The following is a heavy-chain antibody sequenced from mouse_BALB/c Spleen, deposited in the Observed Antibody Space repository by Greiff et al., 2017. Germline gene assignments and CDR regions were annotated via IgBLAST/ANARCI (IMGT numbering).Heavy chain of an antibody. Sequence: EVHLVESGGGLVKPGGSLKLSCAASGFTFSDYYMYWVRQTPEKRLEWVATISDGGSYTYYPDSVKGRFTISRDNAKNNLYLQMSSLKSEDTAMYYCARAGDGSSPWFAYWGQGTLVTVSA. V-gene: IGHV5-4*02. J-gene: IGHJ3*01. CDR2: ISDGGSYT. D-gene: IGHD1-1*01. CDR1: GFTFSDYY. CDR3: ARAGDGSSPWFAY.